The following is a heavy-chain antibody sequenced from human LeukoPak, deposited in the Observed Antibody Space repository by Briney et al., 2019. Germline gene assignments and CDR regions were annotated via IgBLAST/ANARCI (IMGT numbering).Heavy chain of an antibody. V-gene: IGHV1-2*02. CDR1: GYTFSSYG. J-gene: IGHJ5*02. CDR3: ARASITMVRGVNNWFDP. CDR2: INPNSGGT. Sequence: ASVKVSCKASGYTFSSYGISWVRQAPGQGLEWMGWINPNSGGTNYAQKFQGRVTMTRDTSISTAYMELSRLRSDDTAVYYCARASITMVRGVNNWFDPWGQGTLVTVSS. D-gene: IGHD3-10*01.